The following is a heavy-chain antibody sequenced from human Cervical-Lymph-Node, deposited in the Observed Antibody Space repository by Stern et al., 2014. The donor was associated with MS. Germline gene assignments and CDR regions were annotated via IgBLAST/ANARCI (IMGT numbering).Heavy chain of an antibody. CDR2: ISVTSSYI. Sequence: MQLVQSGGGLVKPGGSLRLSCAASGFVFSGYSMNWVRQAPGKGLEWVASISVTSSYIDYADSVKGRFTISRDNANNSLYLQLSGLTLEDTAVYYCARGYYLHWGRGTLVTVSS. D-gene: IGHD1-26*01. CDR1: GFVFSGYS. V-gene: IGHV3-21*01. J-gene: IGHJ4*02. CDR3: ARGYYLH.